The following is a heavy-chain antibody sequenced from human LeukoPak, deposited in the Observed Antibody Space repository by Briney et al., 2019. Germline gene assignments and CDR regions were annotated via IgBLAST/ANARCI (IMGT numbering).Heavy chain of an antibody. J-gene: IGHJ3*02. CDR3: ARDNYYDNSGYYYVRDAFDI. Sequence: SETLSLTCAVYGGSFSGYYWSWVRQPPGKGLEWIGEINHSGSTNYNPSLKSRVTISVDTSKKQFSLKRRSLTAADTAVYYCARDNYYDNSGYYYVRDAFDIWGQGTMVTVSS. V-gene: IGHV4-34*01. CDR2: INHSGST. D-gene: IGHD3-22*01. CDR1: GGSFSGYY.